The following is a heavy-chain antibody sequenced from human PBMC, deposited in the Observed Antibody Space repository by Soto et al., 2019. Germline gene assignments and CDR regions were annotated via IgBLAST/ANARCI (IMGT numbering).Heavy chain of an antibody. CDR3: ARVLLWFGVQEFNWFDP. D-gene: IGHD3-10*01. Sequence: QVQLVQSGAEVKKPGSSVKVSCKASGGTFSSYAISWVRQAPGQGLEWMGGIIPIFGTANYAQKFQGRVTITADESTSTAYMELSSLRSEDTAVYYCARVLLWFGVQEFNWFDPWGQGTLVTVSS. J-gene: IGHJ5*02. V-gene: IGHV1-69*01. CDR2: IIPIFGTA. CDR1: GGTFSSYA.